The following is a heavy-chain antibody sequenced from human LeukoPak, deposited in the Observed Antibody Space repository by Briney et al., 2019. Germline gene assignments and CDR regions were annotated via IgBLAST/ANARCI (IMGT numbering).Heavy chain of an antibody. CDR2: MNPNSGNT. CDR1: GYTFTSYD. V-gene: IGHV1-8*01. J-gene: IGHJ4*02. CDR3: ARSYCSSTSCYDPPLDY. Sequence: ASVKVSCRASGYTFTSYDINWVRQATGQGLEWMGWMNPNSGNTGYAQKFRGRVTMTRNTSISTAYMELSSLRSEDTAVYYCARSYCSSTSCYDPPLDYWGQGTLVTVSS. D-gene: IGHD2-2*01.